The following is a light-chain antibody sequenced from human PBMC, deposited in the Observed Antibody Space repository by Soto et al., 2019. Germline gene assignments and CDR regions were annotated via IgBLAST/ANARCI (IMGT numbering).Light chain of an antibody. CDR2: DAS. CDR1: QDISNS. V-gene: IGKV1-33*01. CDR3: QHCDSLPLT. J-gene: IGKJ5*01. Sequence: DIQMTQSPSSPSASVGDRVTISCQASQDISNSLNWYQQKPGKAPKLLIYDASNLETGVPSRFSGSGSGTDFTFTISSLQPEDIATYCCQHCDSLPLTFGQGTRLEIK.